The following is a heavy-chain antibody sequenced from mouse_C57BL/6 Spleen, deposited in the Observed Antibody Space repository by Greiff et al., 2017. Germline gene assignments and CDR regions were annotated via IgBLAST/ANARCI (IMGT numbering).Heavy chain of an antibody. J-gene: IGHJ4*01. V-gene: IGHV1-54*01. CDR1: GYAFTNYL. CDR3: ARRHSLLWNYAMDY. D-gene: IGHD2-10*01. Sequence: VQLQQSGAELVRPGTSVKVSCKASGYAFTNYLIEWVKQRPGQGLEWIGVINPGSGGTNYNEKFKGKATLTADKSSSTAYMQLSSLTSEDSAVYFCARRHSLLWNYAMDYWGQGTSVTVSS. CDR2: INPGSGGT.